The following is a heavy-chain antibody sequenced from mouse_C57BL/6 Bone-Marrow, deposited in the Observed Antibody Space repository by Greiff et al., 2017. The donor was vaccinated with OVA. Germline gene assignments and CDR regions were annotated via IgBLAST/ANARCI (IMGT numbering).Heavy chain of an antibody. CDR3: ARTGGYFACFDV. CDR2: IDPSDSET. J-gene: IGHJ1*03. CDR1: GYTFTSYW. D-gene: IGHD2-3*01. Sequence: QVQLQQPGAELVRPGSSVKLSCKASGYTFTSYWMHWVKQRPIQGLEWIGNIDPSDSETHYNQKFKDKATLTVDKSSSTAYMQLSSLTSEYSAVYYCARTGGYFACFDVWGTGTTVTVSS. V-gene: IGHV1-52*01.